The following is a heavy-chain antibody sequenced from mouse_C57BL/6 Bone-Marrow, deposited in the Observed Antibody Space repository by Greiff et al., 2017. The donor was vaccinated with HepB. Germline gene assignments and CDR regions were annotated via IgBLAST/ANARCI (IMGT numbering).Heavy chain of an antibody. D-gene: IGHD1-1*01. J-gene: IGHJ4*01. Sequence: QVQLKQPGAELVKPGASVKVSCKASGYTFTSYWMHWVKQRPGQGLEWIGRIHPSDSDTNYNQKFKGKATLTVDKSSSTAYMQLSSLTSEDSAVYYCAIDTTVVADYAMDYWGQGTSVTVSS. V-gene: IGHV1-74*01. CDR2: IHPSDSDT. CDR3: AIDTTVVADYAMDY. CDR1: GYTFTSYW.